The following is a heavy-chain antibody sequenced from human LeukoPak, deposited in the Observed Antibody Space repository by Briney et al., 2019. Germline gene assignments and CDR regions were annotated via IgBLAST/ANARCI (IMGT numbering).Heavy chain of an antibody. Sequence: SETLSLTCTVSGVYISSGSYYWSWIRQPAGKGLEWIGRVFTSGTTNYNPSLKSRVTISVDTSKNQFSLKLTSVTAADTAVYYCARAYYYGSGSLDYWGQGTLVTVSS. J-gene: IGHJ4*02. V-gene: IGHV4-61*02. CDR1: GVYISSGSYY. CDR2: VFTSGTT. D-gene: IGHD3-10*01. CDR3: ARAYYYGSGSLDY.